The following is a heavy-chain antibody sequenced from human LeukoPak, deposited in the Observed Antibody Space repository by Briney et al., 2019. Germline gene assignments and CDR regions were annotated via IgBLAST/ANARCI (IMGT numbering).Heavy chain of an antibody. J-gene: IGHJ6*02. CDR1: GGTFSSYT. Sequence: SVKVSCKASGGTFSSYTISWVRQAPGQGLEWMGGIIPIFGTANYAQKFQGRVTITADESTSTAYMELSSLRSEDTAVYYCARDSSQQGPRSPYYYYGMDVWGQGTTVTVSS. CDR2: IIPIFGTA. D-gene: IGHD6-13*01. V-gene: IGHV1-69*01. CDR3: ARDSSQQGPRSPYYYYGMDV.